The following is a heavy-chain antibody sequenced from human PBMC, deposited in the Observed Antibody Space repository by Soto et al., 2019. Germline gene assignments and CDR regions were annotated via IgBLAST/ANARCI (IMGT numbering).Heavy chain of an antibody. J-gene: IGHJ4*02. D-gene: IGHD4-17*01. Sequence: PGGSLRLSCAASGFTFSNAWMSWVRQAPGKGLEWVGRIKSKTDGGTTDYAAPVKGRFTISRDDSKNTLYLQMNSLKTEDTAVYYCTKPGKNTVTTSAGKYWGQGTLVTVSS. CDR1: GFTFSNAW. V-gene: IGHV3-15*01. CDR3: TKPGKNTVTTSAGKY. CDR2: IKSKTDGGTT.